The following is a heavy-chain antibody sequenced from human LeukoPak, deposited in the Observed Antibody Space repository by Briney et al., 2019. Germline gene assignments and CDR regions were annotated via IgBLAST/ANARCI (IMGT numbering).Heavy chain of an antibody. J-gene: IGHJ6*03. Sequence: GGSLRLSCAASGFTFSSYAMHWVRQAPGKGLEWVAVISYDGSNKYYADSVKGRFTISRDNSKSTLYLQMNSLRAEDTAVYYCARGEGCKWWECPLMGYMDVWGKGTAVTVSS. V-gene: IGHV3-30*01. D-gene: IGHD2-15*01. CDR2: ISYDGSNK. CDR3: ARGEGCKWWECPLMGYMDV. CDR1: GFTFSSYA.